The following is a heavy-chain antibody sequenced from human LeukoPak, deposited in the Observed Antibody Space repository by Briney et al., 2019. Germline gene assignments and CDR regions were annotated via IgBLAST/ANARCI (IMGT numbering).Heavy chain of an antibody. Sequence: GGSLRLSCAASGFIFSRHGMHWVRQAPGKGLEWVAFIRHDGSNTYYIDSVKGRFTISRDKSMLYLQMNSLGPDDTAVYYCAKEPRLRTAGWWAEFDLWGQGTLVTVSS. V-gene: IGHV3-30*02. D-gene: IGHD2-15*01. CDR3: AKEPRLRTAGWWAEFDL. CDR1: GFIFSRHG. J-gene: IGHJ4*02. CDR2: IRHDGSNT.